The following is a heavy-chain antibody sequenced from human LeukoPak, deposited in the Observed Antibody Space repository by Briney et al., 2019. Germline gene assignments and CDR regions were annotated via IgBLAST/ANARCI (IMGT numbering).Heavy chain of an antibody. D-gene: IGHD2/OR15-2a*01. Sequence: ASVKVSCKASGYTFTSYGIRWVRQAPGQGLEWMGWISAYNGNTNYAQKLQGRVTMTTDTSTSTAYMELRSLRSDDTAVYYCARDIGSATTFFHYYYYGMDVWGQGTTVTVSS. CDR1: GYTFTSYG. CDR2: ISAYNGNT. J-gene: IGHJ6*02. V-gene: IGHV1-18*01. CDR3: ARDIGSATTFFHYYYYGMDV.